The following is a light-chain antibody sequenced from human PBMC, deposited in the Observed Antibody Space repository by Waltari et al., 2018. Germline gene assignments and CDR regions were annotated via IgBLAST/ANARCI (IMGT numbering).Light chain of an antibody. CDR3: MQATLWPRA. CDR2: EVS. J-gene: IGKJ2*01. V-gene: IGKV2-30*02. CDR1: QSLVHSYGKTY. Sequence: DVVMTQSPLSLPVTLGQPASISCKSSQSLVHSYGKTYLSWFQQRPGQSPRRLIYEVSNRDSVFPDRFSGSWSGTDFTLRISSVEAEDVGVYYCMQATLWPRAFGQGTKLEIK.